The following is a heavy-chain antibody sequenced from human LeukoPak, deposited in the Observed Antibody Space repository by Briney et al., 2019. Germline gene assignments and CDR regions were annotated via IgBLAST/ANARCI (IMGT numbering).Heavy chain of an antibody. D-gene: IGHD5-18*01. CDR2: IYYSGST. CDR1: GGSLSSYY. J-gene: IGHJ5*02. CDR3: ARDAGYSYGFDP. V-gene: IGHV4-59*01. Sequence: SETLSLTCTVSGGSLSSYYWSWIRQPPGKGLEWIGYIYYSGSTNYNPSLKSRVTISVDTSKNQFSLKLSSVTAADTAVYYCARDAGYSYGFDPWGQGTLVTVSS.